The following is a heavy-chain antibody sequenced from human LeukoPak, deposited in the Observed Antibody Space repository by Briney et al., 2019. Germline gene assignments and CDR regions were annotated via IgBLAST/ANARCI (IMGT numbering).Heavy chain of an antibody. V-gene: IGHV3-23*01. Sequence: GGSLRLSCAASGFTCSPCGMTWVRQAPGKGLEWVVAISSSGDSTAHADSVKGRFTISRDNSKNTVFLQMNSLRAEDTAVYYCAKTPGGYLDYWGQGTRVTVSS. CDR3: AKTPGGYLDY. CDR2: ISSSGDST. CDR1: GFTCSPCG. J-gene: IGHJ4*02.